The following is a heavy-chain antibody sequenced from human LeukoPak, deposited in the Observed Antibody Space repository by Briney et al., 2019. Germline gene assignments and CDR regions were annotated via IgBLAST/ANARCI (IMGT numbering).Heavy chain of an antibody. CDR2: IFYVGST. Sequence: SETLSLTCTVSGDSIGSHYWSWIRQPPGKGLEWIGYIFYVGSTNYNPSLRSRVTISVDTSKNQFSLKLNSVTAADTAVYYCARDYYDSRGEAFDIWGQGTMVTVSS. CDR1: GDSIGSHY. V-gene: IGHV4-59*11. J-gene: IGHJ3*02. CDR3: ARDYYDSRGEAFDI. D-gene: IGHD3-22*01.